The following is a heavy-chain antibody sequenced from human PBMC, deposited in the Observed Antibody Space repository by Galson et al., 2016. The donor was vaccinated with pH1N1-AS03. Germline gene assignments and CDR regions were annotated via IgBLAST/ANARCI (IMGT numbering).Heavy chain of an antibody. Sequence: SVKVSCKASGGTFGNYAISWMRQAPGQGLERMGGIHPIFGTPSYAQKFQGRLTVTADDSTSAAYMELSSLTSEDTAIYYCARDRHYDSSGRYFHESEHWGQGTLVIVSS. J-gene: IGHJ4*02. D-gene: IGHD3-22*01. CDR3: ARDRHYDSSGRYFHESEH. CDR2: IHPIFGTP. CDR1: GGTFGNYA. V-gene: IGHV1-69*13.